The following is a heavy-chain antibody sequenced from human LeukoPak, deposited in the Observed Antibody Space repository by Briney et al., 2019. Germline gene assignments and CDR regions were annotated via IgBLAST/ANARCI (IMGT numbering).Heavy chain of an antibody. V-gene: IGHV3-21*01. CDR2: ISSSSSYI. CDR3: ARQQWLVHDFDY. J-gene: IGHJ4*02. CDR1: GFTFNSYS. D-gene: IGHD6-19*01. Sequence: PGGSLRLSCAASGFTFNSYSMNWVRQAPGKGLEWVSSISSSSSYIYYADSVKGRFTISRDNAKNSLYLQMNSLRAEDTAVCYCARQQWLVHDFDYWGQGTLVTVSS.